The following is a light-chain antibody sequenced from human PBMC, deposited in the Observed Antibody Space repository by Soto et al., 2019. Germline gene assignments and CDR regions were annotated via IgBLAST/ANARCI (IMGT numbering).Light chain of an antibody. CDR2: GAS. J-gene: IGKJ2*01. CDR1: QSFSSSY. Sequence: EIVLTQSPGTLSLSPGERATLSCRASQSFSSSYLAWYQQKPGQAPRLLIYGASNRATGSPDRFSGSGSGTDVTLTISRLEPEDFAVYYCQHYGSSSYTFGQGTKLEIK. CDR3: QHYGSSSYT. V-gene: IGKV3-20*01.